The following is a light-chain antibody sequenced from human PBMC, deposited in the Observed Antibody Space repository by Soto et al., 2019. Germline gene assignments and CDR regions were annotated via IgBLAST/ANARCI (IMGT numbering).Light chain of an antibody. V-gene: IGKV1-5*01. J-gene: IGKJ2*01. CDR2: GAS. CDR3: QQYNYYPYT. CDR1: QSISTW. Sequence: DIQMTQSPSTLSASVGDRVTITCRPSQSISTWLAWYHQKPGKAPKLLISGASSLESGVPSRFSGSGSGTEFSLAISSLQPDDFATYYCQQYNYYPYTFGEGTKVDIK.